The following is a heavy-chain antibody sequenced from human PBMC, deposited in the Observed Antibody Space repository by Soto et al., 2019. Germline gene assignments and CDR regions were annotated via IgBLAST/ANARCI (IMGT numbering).Heavy chain of an antibody. CDR1: GGSLSSSSYY. Sequence: PSETLSLTCTVSGGSLSSSSYYWSWIRQPPGKGLEWIGSIYYSGSTYYNSSLKSRVTIAVGTSKNQFSLKRSSVTAAATAVYYCARPLRAPYYSDHWGQGTLVTVSS. D-gene: IGHD1-26*01. CDR2: IYYSGST. J-gene: IGHJ4*02. V-gene: IGHV4-39*01. CDR3: ARPLRAPYYSDH.